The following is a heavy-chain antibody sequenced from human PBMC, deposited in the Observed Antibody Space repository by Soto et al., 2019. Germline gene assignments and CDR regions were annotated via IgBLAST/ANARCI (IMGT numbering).Heavy chain of an antibody. V-gene: IGHV4-31*03. CDR3: ARDLYSSSWYRAFDI. D-gene: IGHD6-13*01. CDR2: IYYSGST. CDR1: GGSISSGGYY. J-gene: IGHJ3*02. Sequence: SETLSLTCTVSGGSISSGGYYWNWIRQHPGKGLEWIGYIYYSGSTYYNPSLKSRVTISVDTSKNQFSLKLSSVTAADTAVYYCARDLYSSSWYRAFDIWGQGTMVTVSS.